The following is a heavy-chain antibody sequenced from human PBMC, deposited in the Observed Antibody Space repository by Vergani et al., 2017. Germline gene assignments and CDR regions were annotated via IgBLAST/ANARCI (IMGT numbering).Heavy chain of an antibody. J-gene: IGHJ4*02. V-gene: IGHV4-34*01. Sequence: QVQLQESGPGLLKPSETLSLTCAVYGGSFSGYYWSWIRQPPGKGLEWIGEINHSGSTNYNPSLKSRVTISVDTSKNQFSLKLSSVTAADTAVYYCARCHYYDSSGYSYWGQGTLVTVSS. CDR1: GGSFSGYY. D-gene: IGHD3-22*01. CDR2: INHSGST. CDR3: ARCHYYDSSGYSY.